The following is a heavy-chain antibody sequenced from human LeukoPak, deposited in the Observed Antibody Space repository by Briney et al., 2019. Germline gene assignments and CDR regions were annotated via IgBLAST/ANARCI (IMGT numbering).Heavy chain of an antibody. CDR1: GASLSSYF. V-gene: IGHV4-4*09. Sequence: PSETLSLTCSVSGASLSSYFWSWIRQPPGKPLEWIGYIYNSGRTNYNPSLKSRVTISADTSKNQFSLKVKSVTAADTAIYYCARPRWSGSYQHAFDFWGQGTMVTASS. CDR3: ARPRWSGSYQHAFDF. D-gene: IGHD1-26*01. J-gene: IGHJ3*01. CDR2: IYNSGRT.